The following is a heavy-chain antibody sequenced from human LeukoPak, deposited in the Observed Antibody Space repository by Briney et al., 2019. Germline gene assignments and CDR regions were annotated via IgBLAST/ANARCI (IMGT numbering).Heavy chain of an antibody. CDR3: ARDSETSPLDY. D-gene: IGHD3-10*01. V-gene: IGHV3-48*01. CDR1: GFTFSSYS. Sequence: TGGSLRLSCAASGFTFSSYSMNWVRQAPGQGLEWVSYISSGNGPKYYADSVKGRFTISRDNSKNTLYLQMNSLRAEDTAVYYCARDSETSPLDYWGQGTLVTVSS. J-gene: IGHJ4*02. CDR2: ISSGNGPK.